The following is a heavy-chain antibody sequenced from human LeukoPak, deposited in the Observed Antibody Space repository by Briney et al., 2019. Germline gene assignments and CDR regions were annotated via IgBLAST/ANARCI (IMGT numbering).Heavy chain of an antibody. Sequence: SETLSLTCTVSDGSISSSSSYWGWIRQPPGKGLEWIGSIYYSGSTYYNPSLKSRVTISVDTSKNRFSLKLSSVTAADTAVYYCARQWELHYYDSSGYYYDYWGQGTLITVSS. CDR3: ARQWELHYYDSSGYYYDY. D-gene: IGHD3-22*01. CDR1: DGSISSSSSY. V-gene: IGHV4-39*01. CDR2: IYYSGST. J-gene: IGHJ4*02.